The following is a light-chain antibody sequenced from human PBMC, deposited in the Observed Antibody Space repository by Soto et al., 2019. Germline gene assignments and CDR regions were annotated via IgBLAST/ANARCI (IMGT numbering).Light chain of an antibody. CDR3: QQYYSTPYT. Sequence: DFVMTQTPDSLAVSLGERATINCKSSPSVLSSSNSKNYLAWYQQKPGQPPRLLIYWASTRNSGVPDRFSGSGSGTDFTLTISSLQTEYVAVYYCQQYYSTPYTFGQGTKLEIK. V-gene: IGKV4-1*01. CDR2: WAS. CDR1: PSVLSSSNSKNY. J-gene: IGKJ2*01.